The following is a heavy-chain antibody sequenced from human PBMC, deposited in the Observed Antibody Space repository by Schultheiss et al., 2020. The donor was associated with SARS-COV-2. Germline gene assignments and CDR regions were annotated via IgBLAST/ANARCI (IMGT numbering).Heavy chain of an antibody. D-gene: IGHD3-3*01. J-gene: IGHJ4*02. CDR1: GFTFSSYS. CDR3: ARDAPPDYDFWSGYSYGGDY. Sequence: GESLKISCAASGFTFSSYSMNWVRQAPGKGLEWVSYISSSSSTIYYADSVKGRFTISRDNAKNSLYLQMNSLRAEDTAVYYCARDAPPDYDFWSGYSYGGDYWGQGTLVTVSS. V-gene: IGHV3-48*01. CDR2: ISSSSSTI.